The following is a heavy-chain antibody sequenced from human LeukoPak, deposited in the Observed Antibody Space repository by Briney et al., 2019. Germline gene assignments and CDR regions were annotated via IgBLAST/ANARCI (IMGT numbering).Heavy chain of an antibody. CDR3: ARARPSMWIDY. D-gene: IGHD5-12*01. J-gene: IGHJ4*02. CDR2: ITSSGIT. CDR1: GFTFSNYG. V-gene: IGHV3-23*01. Sequence: PGGSLRLSCAASGFTFSNYGMNWVRQAPGKGLEWVSGITSSGITYYADSVKGRFTISRDSSKNTLYLQMNSLRPEDTAVYYCARARPSMWIDYWGQGTLVTVSS.